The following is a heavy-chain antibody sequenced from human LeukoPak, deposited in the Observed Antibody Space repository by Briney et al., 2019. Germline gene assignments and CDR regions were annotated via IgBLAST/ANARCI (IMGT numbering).Heavy chain of an antibody. CDR1: GFTFSSSA. CDR3: AKTISVTGYYFDY. J-gene: IGHJ4*02. V-gene: IGHV3-23*01. Sequence: PGGSLRLSCAASGFTFSSSAMSWVRQAPGKGLEWVSAISGSGGSTYYADSVKGRFTISGDNSKNTLYLQMNSLRAEDTAVYYCAKTISVTGYYFDYWGQGTLVTVSS. D-gene: IGHD1-14*01. CDR2: ISGSGGST.